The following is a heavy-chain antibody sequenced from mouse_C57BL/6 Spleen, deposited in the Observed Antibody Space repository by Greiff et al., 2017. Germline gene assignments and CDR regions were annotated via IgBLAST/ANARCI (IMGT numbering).Heavy chain of an antibody. J-gene: IGHJ2*01. CDR3: ARGDYESYFDY. V-gene: IGHV5-17*01. D-gene: IGHD2-4*01. CDR2: ISSGSSTI. Sequence: EVKLVESGGGLVKPGGSLKLSCAASGFTFSDYGMHWVRQAPEKGLEWFAYISSGSSTIYYADTVKGRFTISRDTAKNTLFLQMTSLRSEDTAMYYCARGDYESYFDYWGQGTTLTVSA. CDR1: GFTFSDYG.